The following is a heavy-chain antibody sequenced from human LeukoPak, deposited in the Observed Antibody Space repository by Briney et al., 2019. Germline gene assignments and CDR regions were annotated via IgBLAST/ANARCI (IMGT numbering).Heavy chain of an antibody. CDR3: AMSVEMPPIPSFDY. V-gene: IGHV1-3*01. CDR1: GYIFTPHH. D-gene: IGHD5-24*01. J-gene: IGHJ4*02. Sequence: GASVKVSFKTSGYIFTPHHIHWMRQAPGQGLELLGWVSAANNPEYSQKFQGRVVITRDASATTSYLELNSLRSEDTAVYYCAMSVEMPPIPSFDYWGQGTLVTVSS. CDR2: VSAANNP.